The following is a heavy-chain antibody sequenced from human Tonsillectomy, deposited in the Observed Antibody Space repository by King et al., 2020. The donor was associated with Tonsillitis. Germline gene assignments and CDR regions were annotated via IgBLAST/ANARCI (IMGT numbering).Heavy chain of an antibody. Sequence: VQLVESGGGLVKPGGSLRLSCAASGFTFSDYSMNWVRQAPGKGLEWVSSISDGSIFIYYADSVKGRFTISRDSAKNSLYLQMNSLRAEDTAVYYCARGDGGYAGYWGQGTLVTVSS. D-gene: IGHD5-12*01. J-gene: IGHJ4*02. CDR1: GFTFSDYS. V-gene: IGHV3-21*01. CDR2: ISDGSIFI. CDR3: ARGDGGYAGY.